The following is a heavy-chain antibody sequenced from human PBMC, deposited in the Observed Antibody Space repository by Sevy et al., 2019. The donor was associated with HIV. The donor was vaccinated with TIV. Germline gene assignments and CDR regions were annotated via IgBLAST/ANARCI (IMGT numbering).Heavy chain of an antibody. V-gene: IGHV3-9*01. D-gene: IGHD6-13*01. CDR3: AKAHTSSAGTFQH. J-gene: IGHJ1*01. CDR2: ISWNSGSI. Sequence: GGSLRLSCAASGFTFDDYAMHWVRHAPGKGLEWVSGISWNSGSIGYADSVKGRFTISRDNAKNSLYLQMNSLRAEDTALYYCAKAHTSSAGTFQHWGQGTLVTVSS. CDR1: GFTFDDYA.